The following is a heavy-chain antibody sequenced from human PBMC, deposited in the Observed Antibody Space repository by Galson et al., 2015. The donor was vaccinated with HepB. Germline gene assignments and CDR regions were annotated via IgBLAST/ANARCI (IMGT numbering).Heavy chain of an antibody. J-gene: IGHJ6*02. CDR3: ARDLGVRWEPPLDV. CDR2: ISSSSSTI. V-gene: IGHV3-48*02. D-gene: IGHD1-14*01. Sequence: RSRCGAASGVTYGRQRMLWIRRAQGKGLEWVSYISSSSSTICYAGSVKCRFTISRDNAKNSLYLQINSLRDEDTAVYYCARDLGVRWEPPLDVWGPGTTVTVSS. CDR1: GVTYGRQR.